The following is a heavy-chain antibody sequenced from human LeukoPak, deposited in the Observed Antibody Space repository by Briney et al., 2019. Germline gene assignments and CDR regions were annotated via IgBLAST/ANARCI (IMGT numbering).Heavy chain of an antibody. D-gene: IGHD6-19*01. CDR3: AGRRSSGWYAY. J-gene: IGHJ4*02. Sequence: PGGSLRLSCATSGFTVSSNYMSWVRQAPGKGLEWVSVIYDSGTTYYADSVKGRFLIFRDTSKNTADLQMNSLRVEDTAVYYCAGRRSSGWYAYWGRGTLVTVSS. CDR1: GFTVSSNY. CDR2: IYDSGTT. V-gene: IGHV3-53*01.